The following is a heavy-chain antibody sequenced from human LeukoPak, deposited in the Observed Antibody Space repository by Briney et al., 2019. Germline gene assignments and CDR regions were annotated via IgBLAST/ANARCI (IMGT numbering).Heavy chain of an antibody. J-gene: IGHJ4*02. CDR1: GFTFDDYA. V-gene: IGHV3-9*01. CDR2: IGWNSGGI. CDR3: AREGIVGATGFDY. D-gene: IGHD1-26*01. Sequence: LAGRSLRLSCAASGFTFDDYAMHWVRQAPGKGLEWVSGIGWNSGGIVYADSVKGRFTISRDNAKNSLYLQMNSLRAEDTAVYYCAREGIVGATGFDYWGQGTLVTVSS.